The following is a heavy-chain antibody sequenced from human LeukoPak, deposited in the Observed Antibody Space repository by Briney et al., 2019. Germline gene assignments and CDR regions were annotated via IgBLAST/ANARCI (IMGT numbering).Heavy chain of an antibody. J-gene: IGHJ4*02. CDR2: TYYSGSP. CDR1: GGSISSGAYY. V-gene: IGHV4-31*03. D-gene: IGHD1-20*01. CDR3: ARTHITGTGYFDY. Sequence: SETLSLTCTVSGGSISSGAYYWSWVRQHPGKGLEWIAYTYYSGSPYYNLSLKSRVTISVDTSNNQFSLKLSSVTAADTAVYYCARTHITGTGYFDYWGQGTLVTVSS.